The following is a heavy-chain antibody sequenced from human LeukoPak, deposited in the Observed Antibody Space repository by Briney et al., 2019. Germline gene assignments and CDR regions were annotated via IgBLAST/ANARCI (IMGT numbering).Heavy chain of an antibody. CDR2: IGGSSSSYI. Sequence: PGGSLRLSCAASGFPFRSYWMNWVRQAPGKGLEWVSCIGGSSSSYIYYSDSVRGRFTISRDNAKNSLHLQMNSLTAEDTAVYYCARAVPGLDYWGQGILVTVSS. CDR3: ARAVPGLDY. J-gene: IGHJ4*02. D-gene: IGHD1-14*01. V-gene: IGHV3-21*01. CDR1: GFPFRSYW.